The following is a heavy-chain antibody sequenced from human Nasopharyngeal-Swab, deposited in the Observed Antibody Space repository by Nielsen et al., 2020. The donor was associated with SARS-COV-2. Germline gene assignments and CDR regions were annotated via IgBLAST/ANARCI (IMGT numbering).Heavy chain of an antibody. V-gene: IGHV3-48*03. CDR2: ISTSGATI. Sequence: GESLKISCAASGFTFDNYEMNWVRQAPGKGLEWVSYISTSGATIHYADSVRGRFTISRDNAKKSLYLQMNSLRAEDTAVYYCARVGSTGWYPFDLDYWGQGTLVTVSS. J-gene: IGHJ4*02. CDR1: GFTFDNYE. CDR3: ARVGSTGWYPFDLDY. D-gene: IGHD6-19*01.